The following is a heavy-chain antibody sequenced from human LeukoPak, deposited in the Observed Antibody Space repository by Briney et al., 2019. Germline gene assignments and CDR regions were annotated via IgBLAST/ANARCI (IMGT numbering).Heavy chain of an antibody. Sequence: SQTLSLTCTVSGGSISSGDYYWSWIRQPPGKGLEWIGYIYYSGSTYYNPSLKSRVTISVDTSKNQFSLKLSSVTAADTAVYYCARARFYYDSSGYLYYFVYWGQGTLVTVSS. CDR2: IYYSGST. CDR3: ARARFYYDSSGYLYYFVY. J-gene: IGHJ4*02. CDR1: GGSISSGDYY. D-gene: IGHD3-22*01. V-gene: IGHV4-30-4*01.